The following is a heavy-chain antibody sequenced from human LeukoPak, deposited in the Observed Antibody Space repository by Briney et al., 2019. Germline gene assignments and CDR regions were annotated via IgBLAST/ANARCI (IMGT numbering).Heavy chain of an antibody. CDR2: INISGST. Sequence: SETLSLTCTVSGASINSHYWGWVRQPAGQGLEWIGRINISGSTNYNSSLQSRVTMSVGTSKNQFSLKLTSVTAADTAVYYCARALNPLPGTYYFDYWGQGTLVTVSS. CDR3: ARALNPLPGTYYFDY. J-gene: IGHJ4*02. CDR1: GASINSHY. V-gene: IGHV4-4*07. D-gene: IGHD2-15*01.